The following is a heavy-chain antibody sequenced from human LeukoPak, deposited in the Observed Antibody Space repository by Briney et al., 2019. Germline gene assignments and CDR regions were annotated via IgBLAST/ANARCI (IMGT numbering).Heavy chain of an antibody. CDR2: TNPKSGYT. J-gene: IGHJ3*02. CDR3: ARGNRLYSSSWSSLPFDI. Sequence: ASVKVSYKASGYTFTSYDINWVRQATGQGLEWMGWTNPKSGYTGYVQKFQGRVTMTRNNSISTAYMELSSLRSEDTAVYYCARGNRLYSSSWSSLPFDIWGQGTMVTVSS. CDR1: GYTFTSYD. D-gene: IGHD6-13*01. V-gene: IGHV1-8*01.